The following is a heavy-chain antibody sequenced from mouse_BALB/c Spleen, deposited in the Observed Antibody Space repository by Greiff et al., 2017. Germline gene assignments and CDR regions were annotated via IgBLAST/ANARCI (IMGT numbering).Heavy chain of an antibody. CDR2: INPYNDGT. D-gene: IGHD1-1*01. J-gene: IGHJ1*01. Sequence: VQLQQSGPELVKPGASVKMSCKASGYTFTSYVMHWVKQKPGQGLEWIGYINPYNDGTKYNEKFKGKATLTSDKSSSTAYMELSSLTSEDSAVYYCARKEDYYGSSLYWYFDVWGAGTTVTVSS. CDR3: ARKEDYYGSSLYWYFDV. CDR1: GYTFTSYV. V-gene: IGHV1-14*01.